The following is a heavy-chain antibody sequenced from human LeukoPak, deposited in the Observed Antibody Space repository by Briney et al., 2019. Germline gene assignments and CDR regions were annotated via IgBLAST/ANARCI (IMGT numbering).Heavy chain of an antibody. V-gene: IGHV4-30-2*01. CDR2: IYHSGST. D-gene: IGHD3-9*01. J-gene: IGHJ4*02. CDR1: GGSISSGGYS. CDR3: ARAVSSRYFDWIRGFDY. Sequence: SQTLSLTCAVSGGSISSGGYSWSWIRQPPGKGLEWIGYIYHSGSTYYNPSLKSRVTISVDRSKNQFSLKLSSVTAADTAVYYCARAVSSRYFDWIRGFDYWGQGTLVTVSS.